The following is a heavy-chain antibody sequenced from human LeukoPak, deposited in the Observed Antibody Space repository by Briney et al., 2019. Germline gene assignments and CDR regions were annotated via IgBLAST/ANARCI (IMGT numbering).Heavy chain of an antibody. Sequence: GSLRLSCAASGFTFSSYGMHWVRQAPGKGLEWVAVISYDGSNKYYADSVKGRFTISRDNSKNTLYLQMNSLRAEDAAVYYCARGSRITMIVVVQGWFDPWGQGTLVTVSS. CDR1: GFTFSSYG. CDR3: ARGSRITMIVVVQGWFDP. D-gene: IGHD3-22*01. J-gene: IGHJ5*02. V-gene: IGHV3-30*03. CDR2: ISYDGSNK.